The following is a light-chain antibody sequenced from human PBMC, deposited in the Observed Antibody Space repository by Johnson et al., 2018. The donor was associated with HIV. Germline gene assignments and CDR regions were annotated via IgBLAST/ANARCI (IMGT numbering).Light chain of an antibody. Sequence: QAVLTQPPSVSAAPGQKVTISCSGSSSNIGNNYVSWYQQLPGTAPKLLIYENNKRPSGIPDRFSGSKSGTSATLGITGLQTGDEADYYCETRESRLEVSGTGTKVSVL. CDR3: ETRESRLEV. CDR2: ENN. V-gene: IGLV1-51*02. CDR1: SSNIGNNY. J-gene: IGLJ1*01.